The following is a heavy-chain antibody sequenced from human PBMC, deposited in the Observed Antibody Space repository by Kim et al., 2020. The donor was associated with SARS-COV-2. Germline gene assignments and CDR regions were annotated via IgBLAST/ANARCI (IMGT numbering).Heavy chain of an antibody. Sequence: GGSLRLSCAASGFTFSSYSMNWVRQAPGKGLEWVSSISGSSSYIYYADSVKVRFTISRDNAKNSLYLQMNSLRAEDTAVYYCARAMGTISWYFDLWGRGTLVTVSS. J-gene: IGHJ2*01. D-gene: IGHD7-27*01. CDR3: ARAMGTISWYFDL. CDR1: GFTFSSYS. V-gene: IGHV3-21*01. CDR2: ISGSSSYI.